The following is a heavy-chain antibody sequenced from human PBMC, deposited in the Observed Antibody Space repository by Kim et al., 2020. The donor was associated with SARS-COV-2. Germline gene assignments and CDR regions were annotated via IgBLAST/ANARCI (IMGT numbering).Heavy chain of an antibody. CDR3: AKEISDSSRWFVALDI. V-gene: IGHV3-43*02. J-gene: IGHJ3*02. CDR1: GFTFDDSA. CDR2: ISGDGGST. D-gene: IGHD6-13*01. Sequence: GGSLRLSCAASGFTFDDSAMQWVRQVPGKGLEWVSFISGDGGSTYYADSVKGRFTVSRDNNKNSLYLQMNSLRTEDTALYYCAKEISDSSRWFVALDIWGLGTMVTVSS.